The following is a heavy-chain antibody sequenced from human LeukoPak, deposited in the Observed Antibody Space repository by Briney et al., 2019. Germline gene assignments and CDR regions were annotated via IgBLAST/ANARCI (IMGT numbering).Heavy chain of an antibody. V-gene: IGHV3-23*01. J-gene: IGHJ4*02. CDR1: GFTFSSYA. CDR2: ISGSGGST. CDR3: AKGRYCGGGSCYGAPYYFDY. D-gene: IGHD2-15*01. Sequence: GGSLRLSCAASGFTFSSYAMSWVRQAPGKGLEWVSAISGSGGSTYYADSVKGRFTISRDNSKNTLYLQMNSLRAEDTAVYYCAKGRYCGGGSCYGAPYYFDYWGQGTLVTVSS.